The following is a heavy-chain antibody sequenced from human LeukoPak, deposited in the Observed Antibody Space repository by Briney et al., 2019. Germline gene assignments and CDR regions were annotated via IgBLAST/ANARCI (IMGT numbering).Heavy chain of an antibody. CDR2: IYTSGST. CDR1: GDSISSYY. J-gene: IGHJ4*02. CDR3: ARAGYYYDSSGYFDY. Sequence: SETLSLTCTVSGDSISSYYGSWLRQPAGKGVEWIGRIYTSGSTNYNPSLKSRVTMSVDTSKNQFSLKLSSVTAADTAVYYCARAGYYYDSSGYFDYWGQGTLVTVSS. V-gene: IGHV4-4*07. D-gene: IGHD3-22*01.